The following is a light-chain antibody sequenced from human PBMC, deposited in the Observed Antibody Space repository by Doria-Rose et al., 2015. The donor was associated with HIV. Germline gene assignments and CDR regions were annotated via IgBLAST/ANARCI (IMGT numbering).Light chain of an antibody. V-gene: IGLV1-40*01. Sequence: GAPGQRVTISCTGSSSNIGVGYDVHWYQLLPGTAPKLLIYANSIRPSGVPDRFSASRSGTSASLAIAGLQAEDEADYYCQSYDSSLSAMVFGAGTKVTVL. CDR2: ANS. CDR3: QSYDSSLSAMV. J-gene: IGLJ1*01. CDR1: SSNIGVGYD.